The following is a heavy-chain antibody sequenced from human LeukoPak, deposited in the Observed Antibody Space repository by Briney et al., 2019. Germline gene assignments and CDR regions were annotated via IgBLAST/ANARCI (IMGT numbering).Heavy chain of an antibody. D-gene: IGHD3-22*01. V-gene: IGHV3-53*01. CDR3: AREADYYDSS. CDR1: GFTVSSNH. Sequence: GGSLRLSCAASGFTVSSNHMSWVRQAPGKGLEWVSVIYSGGNTYYADSVKGRFTISRDNSKNTLYLQMSSLRAEDTAVYYCAREADYYDSSWGQGTLVTVSS. CDR2: IYSGGNT. J-gene: IGHJ4*02.